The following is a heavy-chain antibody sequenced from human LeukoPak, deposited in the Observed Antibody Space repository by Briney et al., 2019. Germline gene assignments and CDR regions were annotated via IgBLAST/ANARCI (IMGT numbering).Heavy chain of an antibody. D-gene: IGHD3-9*01. J-gene: IGHJ4*02. CDR3: AGGGVLRYFDWLFAFDY. Sequence: PGVSLRLSCAASGFTFSSYAMSWVRQAPGKGLEWVSAISGSGGSTYYADSVKGRFTISRDNSKNTLYLQMNSLRAEDTAVYYCAGGGVLRYFDWLFAFDYWGQGTLVTVSS. V-gene: IGHV3-23*01. CDR1: GFTFSSYA. CDR2: ISGSGGST.